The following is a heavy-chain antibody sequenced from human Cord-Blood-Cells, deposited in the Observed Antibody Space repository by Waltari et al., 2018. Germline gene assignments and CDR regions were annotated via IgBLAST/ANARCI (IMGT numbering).Heavy chain of an antibody. Sequence: QVQLQQWGAGLLKPSETLSLTCAVYGGSFSGYYWSWIRQPPGKGLEWIGEINHSGSTNYNPSLKSGVTISVDTSKNQFSLKLSSVTAADTAVYYCARRAYTWIQLSDAFDIWGQGTMVTVSS. V-gene: IGHV4-34*01. D-gene: IGHD5-18*01. CDR3: ARRAYTWIQLSDAFDI. CDR1: GGSFSGYY. J-gene: IGHJ3*02. CDR2: INHSGST.